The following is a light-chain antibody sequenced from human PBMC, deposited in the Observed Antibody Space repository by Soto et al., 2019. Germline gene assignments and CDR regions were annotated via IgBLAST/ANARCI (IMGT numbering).Light chain of an antibody. J-gene: IGKJ5*01. V-gene: IGKV3-20*01. Sequence: EIATTQSPATLSVSPGESAPLPCRASQSVSSTLAWYQQKPGQAPRLLIYGASRRATGIPDRFSGSGSGTDFTLAISRLEPEDFAVYYCQQSVSSLITFGQGTQVEI. CDR1: QSVSST. CDR2: GAS. CDR3: QQSVSSLIT.